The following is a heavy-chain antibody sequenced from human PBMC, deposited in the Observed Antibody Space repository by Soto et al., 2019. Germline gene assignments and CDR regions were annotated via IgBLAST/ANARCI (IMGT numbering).Heavy chain of an antibody. CDR2: IYPGDSDT. CDR3: ARYSGSYWHYLDF. D-gene: IGHD1-26*01. J-gene: IGHJ4*02. V-gene: IGHV5-51*01. CDR1: GYSFASHW. Sequence: PGESLKISCKGSGYSFASHWVAWVRQMPEKGLEWIGTIYPGDSDTKYSSAFRGRVTISADTSVSTAYLQWRSLEATDSAIYYCARYSGSYWHYLDFWGQGTLVTVSS.